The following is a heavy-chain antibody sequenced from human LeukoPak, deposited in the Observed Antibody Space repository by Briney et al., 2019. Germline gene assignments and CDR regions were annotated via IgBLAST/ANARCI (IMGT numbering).Heavy chain of an antibody. J-gene: IGHJ3*02. V-gene: IGHV4-61*01. D-gene: IGHD3-22*01. Sequence: SETLSLTCTVSGGSISTSNYYWGWIRQPPGRGLEWIGYLYYSGNTNYNPSLKSRVTISVDTSKNQFSLKLSSVTAADTAVYYCARDGPPGYDSSGSEAIDAFDIWGQGTMVTVSS. CDR3: ARDGPPGYDSSGSEAIDAFDI. CDR1: GGSISTSNYY. CDR2: LYYSGNT.